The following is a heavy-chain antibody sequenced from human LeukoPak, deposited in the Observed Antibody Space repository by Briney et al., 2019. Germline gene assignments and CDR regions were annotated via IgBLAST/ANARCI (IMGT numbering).Heavy chain of an antibody. CDR2: IKPDGGEK. CDR3: ARGRYYGSGSIDY. J-gene: IGHJ4*02. D-gene: IGHD3-10*01. Sequence: AGGSLRLSCAASGFTFSDYWMTWVRQAPGKGLEWVANIKPDGGEKYYVDSVKGRFTISRDNAKNSLYLQLNSLRAEDTAVYYCARGRYYGSGSIDYWGQGTLVTVSS. CDR1: GFTFSDYW. V-gene: IGHV3-7*01.